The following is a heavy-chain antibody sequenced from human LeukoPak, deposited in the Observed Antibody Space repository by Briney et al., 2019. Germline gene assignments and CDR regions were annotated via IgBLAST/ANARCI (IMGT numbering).Heavy chain of an antibody. Sequence: GGSLRLSCAASRVTFSDDGMHWVRQAPGKGLEWVAFIRFDFSNQYHADSVNGRFTISRDNSKNILYLQMNSLRPEDTAVYYCAKDGSSPYSNGLDYWGQGTLVTVS. J-gene: IGHJ4*02. CDR3: AKDGSSPYSNGLDY. CDR1: RVTFSDDG. D-gene: IGHD6-19*01. CDR2: IRFDFSNQ. V-gene: IGHV3-30*02.